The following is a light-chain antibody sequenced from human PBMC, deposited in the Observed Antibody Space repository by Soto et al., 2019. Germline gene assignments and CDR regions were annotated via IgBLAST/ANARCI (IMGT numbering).Light chain of an antibody. CDR2: CNG. J-gene: IGLJ3*02. CDR1: SSNIGTNY. V-gene: IGLV1-47*02. Sequence: QSVLTQPPSASGTPGQRVTISCSGSSSNIGTNYVYWYKQLPGTAPKLLIYCNGQRPSGVPDRLSGSKSGTSASLAISGLRSEDEADYYCATRDNSLSRWVFGGGTKLTVL. CDR3: ATRDNSLSRWV.